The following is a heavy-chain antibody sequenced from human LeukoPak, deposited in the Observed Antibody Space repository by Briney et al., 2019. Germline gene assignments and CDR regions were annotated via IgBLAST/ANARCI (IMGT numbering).Heavy chain of an antibody. V-gene: IGHV4-34*01. J-gene: IGHJ4*02. CDR1: GGSFSGYY. Sequence: SETLSLTYAVYGGSFSGYYWSWIRQPPGKGLEWIGEINHSGSTNYNPPLKSRVTISVDTSKNQFSLKLSSVTAADTAVYYCARGWYSSGWLHKPRLFDYWGQGTLVTVSS. CDR2: INHSGST. D-gene: IGHD6-19*01. CDR3: ARGWYSSGWLHKPRLFDY.